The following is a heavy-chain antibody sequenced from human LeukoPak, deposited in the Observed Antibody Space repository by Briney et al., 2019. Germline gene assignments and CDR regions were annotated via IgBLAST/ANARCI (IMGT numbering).Heavy chain of an antibody. J-gene: IGHJ4*02. D-gene: IGHD1-1*01. CDR1: GGSISSYY. CDR2: IYYSGST. V-gene: IGHV4-59*05. Sequence: PSETLSLTCTVSGGSISSYYWSWIRQPPGKGLEWIGSIYYSGSTYYNPSLKSRVTISVDTSKNQFSLKLSSVTAADTAVYYCARHSGTLYYFDYWGQGTLVTVSS. CDR3: ARHSGTLYYFDY.